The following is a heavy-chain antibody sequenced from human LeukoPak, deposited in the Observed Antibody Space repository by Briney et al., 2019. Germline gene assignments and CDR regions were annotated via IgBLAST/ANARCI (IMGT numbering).Heavy chain of an antibody. J-gene: IGHJ4*02. CDR1: GYTFTSYG. CDR3: ARDWYYDSSGYYGFDY. CDR2: ISAYNGNT. Sequence: ASVKVSCKASGYTFTSYGISWVRQAPGQGLEWMGWISAYNGNTNYAQKLQGRVTMTTDTSTSTAHMELRSLRSDDTAVYYCARDWYYDSSGYYGFDYWGQGTLVTVSS. D-gene: IGHD3-22*01. V-gene: IGHV1-18*01.